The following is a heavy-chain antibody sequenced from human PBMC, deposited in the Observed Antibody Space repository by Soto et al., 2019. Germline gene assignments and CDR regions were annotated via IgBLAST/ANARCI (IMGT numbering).Heavy chain of an antibody. CDR2: IYYSGST. Sequence: QVQLQESGPGLVKPSETLSLTCTVSGGSVSSGSYYWSWIRQPPGKGLEWIGYIYYSGSTNYNPSLKSRVTISVDTSKNQFSLKLSSVTAADTAVYYCARDFRNYYGSGSYPDVWGQGTTVTVSS. D-gene: IGHD3-10*01. CDR3: ARDFRNYYGSGSYPDV. J-gene: IGHJ6*02. CDR1: GGSVSSGSYY. V-gene: IGHV4-61*01.